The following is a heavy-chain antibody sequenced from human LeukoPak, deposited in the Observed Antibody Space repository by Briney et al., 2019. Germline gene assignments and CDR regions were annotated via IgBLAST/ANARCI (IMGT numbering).Heavy chain of an antibody. V-gene: IGHV3-23*01. CDR1: GFTFSSYW. CDR2: ISGSGGST. CDR3: AKTGIAAAYYYGMDV. J-gene: IGHJ6*02. Sequence: GGSLRLSCAASGFTFSSYWMSWVRQAPGKGLEWVSAISGSGGSTYYADSVKGRFTISRDNSKNTLYLQMNSLRAEDTAVYYCAKTGIAAAYYYGMDVWGQGTTVTVSS. D-gene: IGHD6-13*01.